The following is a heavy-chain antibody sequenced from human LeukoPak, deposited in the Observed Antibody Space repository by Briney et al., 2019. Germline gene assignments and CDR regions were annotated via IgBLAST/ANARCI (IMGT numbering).Heavy chain of an antibody. Sequence: SETLSLTCNVSGDSITDYYWSWIRQPPGKGLEWIGFIYHSGNTNYNPSLASRVTLSLDTSKTQLSLRLTSVTAADTAVYYCARGQGMTTVDYWGQGTLVTVSS. V-gene: IGHV4-59*01. CDR3: ARGQGMTTVDY. D-gene: IGHD4-11*01. CDR2: IYHSGNT. CDR1: GDSITDYY. J-gene: IGHJ4*02.